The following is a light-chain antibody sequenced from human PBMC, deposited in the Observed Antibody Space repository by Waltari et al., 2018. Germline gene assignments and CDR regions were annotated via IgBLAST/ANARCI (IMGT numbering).Light chain of an antibody. V-gene: IGLV1-47*01. J-gene: IGLJ3*02. CDR3: ATWDDSLRGPGV. Sequence: QSVLTQPPSASATPGQRVTISCSGSNSNIGNNYVYWYQQLPGTAPKRRIYRDNQRPSGVPDRFSGSKSGTSASLAISGRRSEDEGAYYCATWDDSLRGPGVFGGGTKLTVL. CDR2: RDN. CDR1: NSNIGNNY.